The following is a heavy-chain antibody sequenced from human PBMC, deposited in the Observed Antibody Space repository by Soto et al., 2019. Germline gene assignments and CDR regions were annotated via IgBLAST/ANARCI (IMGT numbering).Heavy chain of an antibody. CDR2: INSETDGGTT. CDR3: TTDGSSGYYWDYADF. V-gene: IGHV3-15*01. CDR1: GFTFSSAW. Sequence: EVQLVESGGGLVKPGGSLRLSCAASGFTFSSAWMSCVRQAPGKGLEWVGRINSETDGGTTDYAAPVKGRFTISRDDSKDTLTLQMNSLKTEDTAVYYCTTDGSSGYYWDYADFWGQGTLVTVSA. J-gene: IGHJ4*02. D-gene: IGHD3-22*01.